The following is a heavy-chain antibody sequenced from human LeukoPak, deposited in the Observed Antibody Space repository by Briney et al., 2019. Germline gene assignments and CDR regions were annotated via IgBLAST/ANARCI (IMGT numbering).Heavy chain of an antibody. Sequence: ASVKVSCKASGYTFTSYYMHWVRQAPGQGLEWMGWINPNTGGTNFAQKFQDRVTMTTDTSISTAYMELSRLRSDDTAVYYCARVQIRSAWSFSFYYFDYWGQGTLVTVSS. CDR3: ARVQIRSAWSFSFYYFDY. V-gene: IGHV1-2*02. J-gene: IGHJ4*02. CDR2: INPNTGGT. CDR1: GYTFTSYY. D-gene: IGHD6-19*01.